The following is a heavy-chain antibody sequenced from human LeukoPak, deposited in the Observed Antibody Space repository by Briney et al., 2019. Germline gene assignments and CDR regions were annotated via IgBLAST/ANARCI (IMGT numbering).Heavy chain of an antibody. CDR2: ISSSGSTI. V-gene: IGHV3-11*04. Sequence: PGGSLRLSCAASGFTFSDYYMSWIRQAPGKGLEWVSYISSSGSTIYYADSVKGRFTISRDNAKNSLYLQMNSLRAEDTAVYYCARDLFGVATINRAFDYWGQGTLVTVSS. CDR3: ARDLFGVATINRAFDY. D-gene: IGHD5-12*01. J-gene: IGHJ4*02. CDR1: GFTFSDYY.